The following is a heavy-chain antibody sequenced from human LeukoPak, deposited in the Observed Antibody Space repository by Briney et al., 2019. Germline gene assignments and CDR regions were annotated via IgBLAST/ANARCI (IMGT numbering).Heavy chain of an antibody. CDR3: AKGVHQLVYKYGMDV. D-gene: IGHD4/OR15-4a*01. CDR2: VGGSGDTT. Sequence: GGPLRLSCAASGFTFNTHAMNWVRQAPGKGLEWVSGVGGSGDTTYYGDSVKGRFTISRDNSKNTLYLQMNSLRAEDTAVYYCAKGVHQLVYKYGMDVWGRGTTVTVSS. V-gene: IGHV3-23*01. J-gene: IGHJ6*01. CDR1: GFTFNTHA.